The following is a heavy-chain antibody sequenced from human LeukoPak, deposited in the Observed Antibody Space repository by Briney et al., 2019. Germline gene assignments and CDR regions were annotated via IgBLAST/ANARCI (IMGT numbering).Heavy chain of an antibody. CDR2: IYSSGSA. J-gene: IGHJ6*03. D-gene: IGHD4-17*01. Sequence: SETLSLTCNFSTDSMTYIFWSWIRQPAGKGLEWIGRIYSSGSAHYNPSLKSRVTMSVDTSKNQFSLNLSSVTAADTAVYYCARESMYDYGDGDYFFYYLDVWGQGTTVTVSS. V-gene: IGHV4-4*07. CDR1: TDSMTYIF. CDR3: ARESMYDYGDGDYFFYYLDV.